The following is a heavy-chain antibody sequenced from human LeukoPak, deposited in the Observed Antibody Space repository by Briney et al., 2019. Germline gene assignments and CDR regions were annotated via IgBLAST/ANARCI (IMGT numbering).Heavy chain of an antibody. J-gene: IGHJ3*02. D-gene: IGHD4-17*01. CDR1: GFTLSSNY. CDR2: IYSGGST. V-gene: IGHV3-66*02. CDR3: ARYGPRLDACNI. Sequence: PGGSLRLSCAASGFTLSSNYMSWVRQAPGKGLEWVSVIYSGGSTYYPDSVKGRFTISRDNSKNTLYLQMNSLRAEDTAVYYCARYGPRLDACNIWGQGTMVTVSS.